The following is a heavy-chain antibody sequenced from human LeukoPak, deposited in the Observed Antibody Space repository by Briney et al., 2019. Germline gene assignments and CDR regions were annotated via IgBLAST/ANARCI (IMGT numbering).Heavy chain of an antibody. V-gene: IGHV3-21*01. J-gene: IGHJ4*02. Sequence: GGSLRLSCAASGFTFSSYSMNWVRQAPGKGLEWVSSISSSSSYIYYADSVKGRFTISRDNAKNSLYLQMNSLRAEDTAVYYCASLVEMATIGLFDYWGQGTLVTVS. CDR3: ASLVEMATIGLFDY. CDR1: GFTFSSYS. D-gene: IGHD5-24*01. CDR2: ISSSSSYI.